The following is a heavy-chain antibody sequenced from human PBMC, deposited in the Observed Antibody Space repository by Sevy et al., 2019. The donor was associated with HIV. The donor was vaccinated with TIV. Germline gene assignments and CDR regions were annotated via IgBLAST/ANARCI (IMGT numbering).Heavy chain of an antibody. CDR2: ISGSAGST. Sequence: GGSLRLSCAASGFTFSTYTMSWVRQAPGKGLEWVSAISGSAGSTYYADLVQGRFTISRDKSKNTLYLQMNSLRAEDTAVYYCAKGDRNFYGLDVWGQGTTVTVSS. V-gene: IGHV3-23*01. CDR1: GFTFSTYT. D-gene: IGHD2-15*01. J-gene: IGHJ6*02. CDR3: AKGDRNFYGLDV.